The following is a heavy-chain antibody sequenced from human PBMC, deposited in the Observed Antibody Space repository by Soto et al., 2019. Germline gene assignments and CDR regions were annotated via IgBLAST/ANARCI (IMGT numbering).Heavy chain of an antibody. J-gene: IGHJ3*02. V-gene: IGHV1-46*01. Sequence: ASGKVSCKASGYTFTSYYMHWVRQAPGQGLEWMGIINPSGGSTSYAQKFQGRVTMTRDTSTSTVYMELSSLRSEDTAVYYCARDHLPDTAAFDIWGQGTMVTVSS. CDR2: INPSGGST. D-gene: IGHD5-18*01. CDR3: ARDHLPDTAAFDI. CDR1: GYTFTSYY.